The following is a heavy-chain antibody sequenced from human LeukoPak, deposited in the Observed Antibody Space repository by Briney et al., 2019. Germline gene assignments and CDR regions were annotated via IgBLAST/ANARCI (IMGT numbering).Heavy chain of an antibody. CDR1: GYTFTSYA. Sequence: ASVKVSCKASGYTFTSYAMNWVRQAPGQGLEWMGWINTNTGNPTYAQGFTGRFVFSLDTSVSTAYLQISSLKAEDTAVYYCARTGGDYGGRTARHYYFDYWGQGTLVTVSS. D-gene: IGHD4-23*01. CDR2: INTNTGNP. CDR3: ARTGGDYGGRTARHYYFDY. V-gene: IGHV7-4-1*02. J-gene: IGHJ4*02.